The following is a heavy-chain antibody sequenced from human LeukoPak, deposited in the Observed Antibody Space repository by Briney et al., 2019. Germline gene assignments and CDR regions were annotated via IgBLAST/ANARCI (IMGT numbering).Heavy chain of an antibody. CDR2: INPNSGGT. Sequence: ASVKVSCKASGYTFTGYYMHWVRQAPGQGLEWMGWINPNSGGTNYAQKFQGRVTMTRDTSISTAYMELSRLRSDDTAVYYCASDTNCGDYVRGFDYWGQGTLVTFSS. CDR3: ASDTNCGDYVRGFDY. J-gene: IGHJ4*02. D-gene: IGHD4-17*01. V-gene: IGHV1-2*02. CDR1: GYTFTGYY.